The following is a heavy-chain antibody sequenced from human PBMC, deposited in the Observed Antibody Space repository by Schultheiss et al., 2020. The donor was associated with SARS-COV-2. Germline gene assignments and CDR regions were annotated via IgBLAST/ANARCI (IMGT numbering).Heavy chain of an antibody. CDR2: ISAYYGNT. Sequence: ASVKVSCKASGYTFTSYGISWVRQAPGQGLEWMGWISAYYGNTNYAQKLQGRVTMTTDTSTSTAYMELRSLRSDDTAVYYCARTVSRGYCSSTSCHAFDIWGQGTMVTVSS. CDR3: ARTVSRGYCSSTSCHAFDI. V-gene: IGHV1-18*01. J-gene: IGHJ3*02. CDR1: GYTFTSYG. D-gene: IGHD2-2*01.